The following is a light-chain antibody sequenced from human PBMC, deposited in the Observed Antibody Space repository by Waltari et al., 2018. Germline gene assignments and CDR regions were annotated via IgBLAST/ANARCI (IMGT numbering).Light chain of an antibody. J-gene: IGLJ3*02. V-gene: IGLV3-21*02. CDR2: NDS. CDR1: DIGYKS. CDR3: QVWDSSRAHVL. Sequence: SYVLTQAPSVSVAPGQTARITLGAIDIGYKSVHWYQQKPGQAPVLGVYNDSDRPSGIPGRFSGSNSGDTATLTISRVEAGDEADYYCQVWDSSRAHVLFGGGTKVTVL.